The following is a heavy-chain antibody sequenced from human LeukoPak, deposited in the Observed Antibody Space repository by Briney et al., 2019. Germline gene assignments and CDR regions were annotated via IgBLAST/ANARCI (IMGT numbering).Heavy chain of an antibody. CDR2: ISAYNGNT. CDR1: GYTFTNYA. CDR3: ARAPPGKWFDP. Sequence: ASVKVSCKASGYTFTNYAIHWVRQAPGQGLEWMGWISAYNGNTNYAQKLQGRVTMTTDTSTSTAYMELRSLRSDDTAVYYCARAPPGKWFDPWGQGTLVTVSS. J-gene: IGHJ5*02. V-gene: IGHV1-18*01.